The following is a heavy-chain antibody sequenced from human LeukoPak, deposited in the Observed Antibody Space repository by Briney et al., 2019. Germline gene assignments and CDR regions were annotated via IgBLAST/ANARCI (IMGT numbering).Heavy chain of an antibody. Sequence: SETLSLTCTVSGDSISNNYYYWSWIRQPAGKGLEWLGRIYASGSTNYNPSLKTRLTISLDTSKNQFSLQLSSVTAADTAVYFCATLVSTRYYFDYWGQGTLVTVSS. D-gene: IGHD5/OR15-5a*01. CDR2: IYASGST. CDR3: ATLVSTRYYFDY. J-gene: IGHJ4*02. CDR1: GDSISNNYYY. V-gene: IGHV4-61*02.